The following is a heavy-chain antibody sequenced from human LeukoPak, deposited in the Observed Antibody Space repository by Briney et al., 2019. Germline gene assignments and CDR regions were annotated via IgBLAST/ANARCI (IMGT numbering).Heavy chain of an antibody. CDR1: GGSFSGYY. CDR3: ARAREDCSRTSCHYYYYGMDV. CDR2: INHSRST. V-gene: IGHV4-34*01. Sequence: PSETLSLTCAVYGGSFSGYYWSWIRQPPRKGLHWIGEINHSRSTNYNPSLKSRVTISVDTSKNQFSLKLSSVTAADTAVYYCARAREDCSRTSCHYYYYGMDVWGKGTAVTVSS. J-gene: IGHJ6*04. D-gene: IGHD2-2*01.